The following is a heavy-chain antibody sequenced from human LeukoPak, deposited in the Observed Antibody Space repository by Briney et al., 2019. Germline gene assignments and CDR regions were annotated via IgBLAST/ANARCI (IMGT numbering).Heavy chain of an antibody. CDR1: GGSFSGYY. D-gene: IGHD3/OR15-3a*01. J-gene: IGHJ4*02. CDR2: INRGGST. V-gene: IGHV4-34*01. Sequence: SETLSLTCAVYGGSFSGYYWGWIRQPPGKGLEWIGEINRGGSTNYNPSLKSRVTVSIDMSRNHFSLKLSSVTAADTAVYYCARGRGTGSYFYDWGQGTLVTVSS. CDR3: ARGRGTGSYFYD.